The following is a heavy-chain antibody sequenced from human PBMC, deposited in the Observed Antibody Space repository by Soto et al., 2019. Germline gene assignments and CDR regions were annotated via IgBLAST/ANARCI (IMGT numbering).Heavy chain of an antibody. CDR1: GYSISSGYY. V-gene: IGHV4-38-2*02. D-gene: IGHD3-3*01. J-gene: IGHJ6*02. CDR3: ARDRSPYDFWSGDYYYGMDV. Sequence: SETLSLTCAVSGYSISSGYYWGWIRQPPGKGLEWIGSIYHSGSTYCNPSLKSRVTISVDTSKNQFSLKLSSVTAVDTAVYYCARDRSPYDFWSGDYYYGMDVWGQGTTVTVSS. CDR2: IYHSGST.